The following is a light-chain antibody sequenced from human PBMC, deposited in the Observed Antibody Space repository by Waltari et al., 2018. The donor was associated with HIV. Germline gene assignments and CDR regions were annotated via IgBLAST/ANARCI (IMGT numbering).Light chain of an antibody. J-gene: IGLJ3*02. Sequence: QSVLTQPPSLSGAPGQTVTISCTGTSSNIGADYHVHWYQQLPGTAPKLLIYGKTCGPSGVPDRFSGAKSGTSASLAITGLQADDEADYYCESYDSSLSAGVFGGGTKLTVL. CDR3: ESYDSSLSAGV. CDR1: SSNIGADYH. V-gene: IGLV1-40*01. CDR2: GKT.